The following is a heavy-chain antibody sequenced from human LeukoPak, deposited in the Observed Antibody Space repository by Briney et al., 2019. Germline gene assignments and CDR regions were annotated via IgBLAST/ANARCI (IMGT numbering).Heavy chain of an antibody. V-gene: IGHV1-2*06. Sequence: ASVKVSCKASGYTFTGYYMNWVRQAPGQGLEWMGRINPNSGGTNYAQKFQGRVTMTRETSISTAYMELSRLRSDDTAVYYCARVGDGLNDAFDIWGQGTMVTVSS. CDR2: INPNSGGT. J-gene: IGHJ3*02. CDR1: GYTFTGYY. D-gene: IGHD5-24*01. CDR3: ARVGDGLNDAFDI.